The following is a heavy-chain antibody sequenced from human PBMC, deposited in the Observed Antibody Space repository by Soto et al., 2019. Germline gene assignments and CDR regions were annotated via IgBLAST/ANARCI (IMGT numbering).Heavy chain of an antibody. CDR3: ARLASVIMDY. D-gene: IGHD3-16*01. CDR2: IYYGGST. Sequence: SETLSLTCTVSGGSISSSSYYWGWIRQPPGKGLEWIGSIYYGGSTYYNPSLKSRVTISVDTSKNQFSLKLSSVTAADTAVYYCARLASVIMDYWGQGTLVTVSS. V-gene: IGHV4-39*01. J-gene: IGHJ4*02. CDR1: GGSISSSSYY.